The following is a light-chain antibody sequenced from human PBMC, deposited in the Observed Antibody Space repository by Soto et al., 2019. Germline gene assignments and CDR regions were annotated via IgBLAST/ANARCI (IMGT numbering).Light chain of an antibody. CDR3: QHYDSYSGT. CDR1: QSINSW. J-gene: IGKJ3*01. CDR2: RAS. V-gene: IGKV1-5*03. Sequence: DIQMTQSPSTLSASVGDRVTITCRASQSINSWLAWYQQKPGKAPRLLIYRASSLEGGVPSRFSGSGSGAEFTLTIIRLQPDDFATYYCQHYDSYSGTFGPGTKVDIK.